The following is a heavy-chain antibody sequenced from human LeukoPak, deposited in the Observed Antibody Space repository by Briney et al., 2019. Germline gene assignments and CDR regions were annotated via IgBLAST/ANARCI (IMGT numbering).Heavy chain of an antibody. Sequence: GGSLRLSCAASGFTFSDYYMSWIRQAPGKGLEWFSYISSSATNIQYADSVKGRFTISRDNAKNSLYLQMNSLRAEDTAFYYCARVDFYYDSSGYVGEYFQHWGQGTLVTVSS. CDR3: ARVDFYYDSSGYVGEYFQH. CDR2: ISSSATNI. D-gene: IGHD3-22*01. CDR1: GFTFSDYY. J-gene: IGHJ1*01. V-gene: IGHV3-11*01.